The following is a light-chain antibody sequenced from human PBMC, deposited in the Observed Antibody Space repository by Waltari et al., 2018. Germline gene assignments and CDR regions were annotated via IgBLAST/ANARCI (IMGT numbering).Light chain of an antibody. V-gene: IGLV2-23*02. Sequence: QSGLTQPASVSGSPGQSITMSCTGTSSDFGNYDLVSWYQQYPGKAPKLMVYEVTRRSSGVSDRCSGSKSGNTASLTIYGLQSEDEADYYCCSYAGLGIYVFGTGTKVTVL. CDR1: SSDFGNYDL. J-gene: IGLJ1*01. CDR3: CSYAGLGIYV. CDR2: EVT.